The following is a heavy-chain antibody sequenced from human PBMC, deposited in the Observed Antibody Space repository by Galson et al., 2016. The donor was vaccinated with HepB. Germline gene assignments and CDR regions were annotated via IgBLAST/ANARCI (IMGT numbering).Heavy chain of an antibody. Sequence: LSLTCAVYGGSFGGYYWRWIRQPPGMGLEWIGVINHSGCPNYNPSLQSRVTISVDTSKNQFSLKLSSVTAADTALYYCARYLSRYSSSWFLVPGRNYFDYWGQGTLVTVSS. CDR2: INHSGCP. V-gene: IGHV4-34*01. D-gene: IGHD6-13*01. J-gene: IGHJ4*02. CDR3: ARYLSRYSSSWFLVPGRNYFDY. CDR1: GGSFGGYY.